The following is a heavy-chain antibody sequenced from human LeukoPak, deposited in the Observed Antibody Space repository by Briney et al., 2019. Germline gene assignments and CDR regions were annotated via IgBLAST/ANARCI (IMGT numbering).Heavy chain of an antibody. CDR3: AKSGSGLDP. CDR2: IRGSGTT. J-gene: IGHJ5*02. D-gene: IGHD6-25*01. CDR1: GSTFSSYA. V-gene: IGHV3-23*01. Sequence: GGSLRLPCAASGSTFSSYAMSWVRQAPGKGLEWVSVIRGSGTTDYADSVKGRFTISRDNSKNTLYLQMNSLRAGDTAVYYCAKSGSGLDPWGQGTLVTVSS.